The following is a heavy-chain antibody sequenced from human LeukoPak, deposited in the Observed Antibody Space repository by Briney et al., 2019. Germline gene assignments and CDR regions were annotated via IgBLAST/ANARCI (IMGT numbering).Heavy chain of an antibody. Sequence: GGSLRLSCAASGFTFSTYSMNWVRQAPGKGLEGVSYITSSGTAPIYYTDSVKGRFTISRDNAKNSLYLQMNSLRAGDTAVYCCARDLCSSTSCPYDAFDIWGQGTMVTVSS. V-gene: IGHV3-48*04. CDR2: ITSSGTAPI. CDR1: GFTFSTYS. CDR3: ARDLCSSTSCPYDAFDI. D-gene: IGHD2-2*01. J-gene: IGHJ3*02.